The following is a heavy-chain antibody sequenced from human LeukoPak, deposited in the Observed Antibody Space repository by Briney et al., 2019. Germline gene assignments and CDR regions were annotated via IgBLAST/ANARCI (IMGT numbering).Heavy chain of an antibody. Sequence: ASVKVSCKASGYSFTGYYMHWVRQAPGQGLEWMGWINPNSGGTNYAQKFQGRVTMARDTSISTAYMDPSRLSSDDTAVYYCARLGGTTVTTSLQDYRGQGTLVTVPS. V-gene: IGHV1-2*02. CDR1: GYSFTGYY. D-gene: IGHD4-17*01. J-gene: IGHJ4*02. CDR3: ARLGGTTVTTSLQDY. CDR2: INPNSGGT.